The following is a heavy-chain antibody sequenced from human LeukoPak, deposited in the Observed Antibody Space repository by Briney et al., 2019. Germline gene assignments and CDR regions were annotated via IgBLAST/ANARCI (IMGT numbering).Heavy chain of an antibody. V-gene: IGHV3-48*02. D-gene: IGHD2-15*01. Sequence: GGSLRLSCAASGFTFSSYSMNWVRQAPGKGLEWISYITSSGSTTYYAGSVQGRFTISRDNAMNSLYLQMNSLRDEDTAVYYCAGTREGYWGQGTLVTVSS. CDR2: ITSSGSTT. CDR1: GFTFSSYS. J-gene: IGHJ4*02. CDR3: AGTREGY.